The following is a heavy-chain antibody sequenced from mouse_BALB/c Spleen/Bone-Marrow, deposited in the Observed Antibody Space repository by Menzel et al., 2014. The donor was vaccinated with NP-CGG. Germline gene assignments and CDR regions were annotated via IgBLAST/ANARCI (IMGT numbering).Heavy chain of an antibody. Sequence: DVMLVESGGGLVQPGGSLKLSCAASGFTFSSYGMSWVRQTPDKRLELVATINSNGGSTYYPDSVKGRFTISRDNAKNTLYLQMSSLKSEDTATYYCAREDYDWFAYWGQGTLVTVSA. V-gene: IGHV5-6-3*01. CDR3: AREDYDWFAY. D-gene: IGHD2-4*01. J-gene: IGHJ3*01. CDR1: GFTFSSYG. CDR2: INSNGGST.